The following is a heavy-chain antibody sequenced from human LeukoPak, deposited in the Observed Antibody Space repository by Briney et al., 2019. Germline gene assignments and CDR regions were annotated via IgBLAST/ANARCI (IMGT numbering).Heavy chain of an antibody. CDR3: ARHRDSSGYYASSPFDY. Sequence: SVKVSCKASGGTFSSYAISWVRQAPGQGLEWMGRIIPILGIANYAQKFQGRVTITADKSTSTAYMELSSLRSEDTAVYYCARHRDSSGYYASSPFDYWGQGTLVTVSS. CDR1: GGTFSSYA. V-gene: IGHV1-69*04. D-gene: IGHD3-22*01. J-gene: IGHJ4*02. CDR2: IIPILGIA.